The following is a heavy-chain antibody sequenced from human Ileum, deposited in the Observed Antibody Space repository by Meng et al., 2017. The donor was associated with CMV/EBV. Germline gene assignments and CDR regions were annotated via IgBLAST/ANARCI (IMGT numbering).Heavy chain of an antibody. CDR2: IRYDGVAT. CDR1: GFTFSSYG. CDR3: ATLLLWFETQDDY. D-gene: IGHD3-10*01. J-gene: IGHJ4*02. V-gene: IGHV3-30*02. Sequence: GESLKISCAASGFTFSSYGIHWVRQAPGKGLEWVAFIRYDGVATYYADSVRGRSIISKDNSNNTVYLQMNSLRAEDTAVYYCATLLLWFETQDDYWGQGTLVTVSS.